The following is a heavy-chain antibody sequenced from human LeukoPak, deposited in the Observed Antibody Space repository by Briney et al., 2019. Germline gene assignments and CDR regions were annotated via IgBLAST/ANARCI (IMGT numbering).Heavy chain of an antibody. CDR3: VRQRIQGNWFDP. J-gene: IGHJ5*02. Sequence: ASVKVSCKASGYTFTGYYMHWVRQAPGQGLEWMGWINPNSGGTNYAQKFQGRVTMTRDTSISTAYMEPSRLRSGDTAVYYCVRQRIQGNWFDPWGQGTLVTVSS. CDR2: INPNSGGT. D-gene: IGHD6-25*01. CDR1: GYTFTGYY. V-gene: IGHV1-2*02.